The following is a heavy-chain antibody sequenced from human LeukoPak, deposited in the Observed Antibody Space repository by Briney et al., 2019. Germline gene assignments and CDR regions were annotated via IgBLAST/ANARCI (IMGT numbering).Heavy chain of an antibody. Sequence: SETLSLTCTVSGGSISNWTYYWGWIRQPPGTGLEWIGTIYYGGTNYYNPSLKSRVTISVDTSKNQFSLNLNSVTAADTAVYYCAYGSNSAADHWGQGTLVTVST. J-gene: IGHJ4*02. CDR2: IYYGGTN. CDR3: AYGSNSAADH. V-gene: IGHV4-39*01. CDR1: GGSISNWTYY. D-gene: IGHD4-23*01.